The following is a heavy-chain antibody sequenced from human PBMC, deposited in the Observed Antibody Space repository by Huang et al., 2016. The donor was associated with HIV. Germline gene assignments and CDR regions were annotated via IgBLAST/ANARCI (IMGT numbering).Heavy chain of an antibody. V-gene: IGHV3-72*01. CDR1: GFTFSDHY. J-gene: IGHJ6*02. CDR3: TGALASDTGMDV. D-gene: IGHD6-19*01. Sequence: EVQLVESGGGLVQPGGSLSLSCAASGFTFSDHYMDWVRQAPGKGREGGGGRRNKVRSDTTEYAAYVKGRCTITRDDAETALYLQKNSLRTEDSAVYYCTGALASDTGMDVWGQGTTVTVSS. CDR2: RRNKVRSDTT.